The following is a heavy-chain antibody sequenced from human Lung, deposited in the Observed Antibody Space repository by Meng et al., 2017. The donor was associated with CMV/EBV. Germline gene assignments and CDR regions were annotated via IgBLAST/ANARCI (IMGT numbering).Heavy chain of an antibody. J-gene: IGHJ4*02. Sequence: GGSLRLSCAASGFTFSSYAMSWVRQAPGKGLEWVSVIYGSGRSTSYADSVKGRFTISRDNSKNTLYMDMDSLRADDTAVYYCAKDGRSDLWGGYPYYFDNWGQGARVTGSS. V-gene: IGHV3-23*03. CDR1: GFTFSSYA. CDR2: IYGSGRST. CDR3: AKDGRSDLWGGYPYYFDN. D-gene: IGHD3-3*01.